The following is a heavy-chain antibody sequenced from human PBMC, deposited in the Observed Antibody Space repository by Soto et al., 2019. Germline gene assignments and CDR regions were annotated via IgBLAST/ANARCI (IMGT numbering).Heavy chain of an antibody. D-gene: IGHD2-2*01. Sequence: PGGSLRLSCAASGFTFSNYAMSWVRQAPGKGLEWVSTISGNGGSTYYADSVKGRFTIPRDNSKNMLFLQINSLRDDDSAVYYCAKLPASIITFDYWGQGTPVTVSS. CDR2: ISGNGGST. CDR3: AKLPASIITFDY. V-gene: IGHV3-23*01. CDR1: GFTFSNYA. J-gene: IGHJ4*02.